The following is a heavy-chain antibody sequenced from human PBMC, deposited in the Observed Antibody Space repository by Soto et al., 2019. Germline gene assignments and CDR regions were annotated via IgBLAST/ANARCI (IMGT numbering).Heavy chain of an antibody. CDR1: GFTVSNNY. J-gene: IGHJ4*02. CDR3: ATAFCTDGSSCGLDY. CDR2: LYSDGST. Sequence: ESGGGLIQPGGSLRLSCAASGFTVSNNYMNWVRQAPGKGLESVSVLYSDGSTNYADSVKGRFTISRDNPRNTLYLQMNSLRVEDTALYYCATAFCTDGSSCGLDYWGQGTLVTVSS. D-gene: IGHD2-8*01. V-gene: IGHV3-53*01.